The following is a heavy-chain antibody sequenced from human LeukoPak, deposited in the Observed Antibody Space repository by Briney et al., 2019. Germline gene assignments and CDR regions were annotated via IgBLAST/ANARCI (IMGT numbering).Heavy chain of an antibody. J-gene: IGHJ4*02. CDR1: GFTFSSYD. V-gene: IGHV3-30*03. CDR3: AREGYYDSSGYYYLYYFDY. D-gene: IGHD3-22*01. Sequence: TGGSLRLSCAASGFTFSSYDMHWVRQAPGKGLEWVAVISYDGSNKYYADSVKGRVTISRDNSKNTLYLQMNSLRAEDTAVYYCAREGYYDSSGYYYLYYFDYWGQGTLVTVSS. CDR2: ISYDGSNK.